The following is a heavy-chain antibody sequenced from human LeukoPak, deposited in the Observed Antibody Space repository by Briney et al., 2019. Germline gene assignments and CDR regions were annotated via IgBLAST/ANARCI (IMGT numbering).Heavy chain of an antibody. CDR1: GFTFSDYS. J-gene: IGHJ4*02. CDR3: ARDYKYAFDN. CDR2: IEIDSGNT. Sequence: GGSLRLSCAAYGFTFSDYSMNWDRQAPGKGLEWISYIEIDSGNTNYADSVKGRFTISGDKAKNSLYLQMNSLRVEDTAVYYCARDYKYAFDNWGQGTLVTVSS. V-gene: IGHV3-48*01. D-gene: IGHD5-24*01.